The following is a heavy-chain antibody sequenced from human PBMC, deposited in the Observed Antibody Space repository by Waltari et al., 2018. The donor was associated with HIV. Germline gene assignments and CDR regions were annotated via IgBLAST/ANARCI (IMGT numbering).Heavy chain of an antibody. J-gene: IGHJ4*02. D-gene: IGHD1-1*01. Sequence: QSGTQVVKARPALTDDWRLSGYKFTSYYLQWVKKTPTKSFEWVGRVDPETGDTLYGDHFQTRVTISVDSSSKTSFLKISDVTTDDSAVYYCLSDAGIWGQGSQVTV. CDR3: LSDAGI. CDR1: GYKFTSYY. V-gene: IGHV1-69-2*01. CDR2: VDPETGDT.